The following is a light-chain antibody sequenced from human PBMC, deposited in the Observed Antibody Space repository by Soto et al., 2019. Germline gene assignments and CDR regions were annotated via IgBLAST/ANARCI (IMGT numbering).Light chain of an antibody. CDR2: ATS. Sequence: DIQMTQSPVSLSASVGERVTITCRASQDIHRYLAWFQQKPGKAPKSLIYATSSLQLGVPSRFSGSGSGTEFTLTISSLQPEDFATYYCQQYDNFPLTIGHGTRLEMK. CDR3: QQYDNFPLT. V-gene: IGKV1-16*01. J-gene: IGKJ5*01. CDR1: QDIHRY.